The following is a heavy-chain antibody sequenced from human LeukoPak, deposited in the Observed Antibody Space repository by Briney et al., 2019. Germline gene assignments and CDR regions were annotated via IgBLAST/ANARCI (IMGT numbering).Heavy chain of an antibody. CDR3: AREYYYDILTGYYLDY. J-gene: IGHJ4*02. D-gene: IGHD3-9*01. Sequence: SETLSLTCTVSGGSISSYYWSWIRQPPGKGLEWIAHIFYTGTTTYNPSLKSRVTISVDTSKNQFSLQMNSVTAADTAVYYCAREYYYDILTGYYLDYWGQGTLVTVSS. CDR1: GGSISSYY. CDR2: IFYTGTT. V-gene: IGHV4-59*12.